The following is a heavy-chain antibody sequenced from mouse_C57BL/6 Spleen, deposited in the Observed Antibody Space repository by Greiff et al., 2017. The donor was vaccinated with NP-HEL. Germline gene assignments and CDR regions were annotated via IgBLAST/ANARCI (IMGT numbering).Heavy chain of an antibody. CDR2: IDPSDSYT. Sequence: QVQLQQPGAELVRPGTSVKLSCKASGYTFTSYWMHWVKQRPGQGLEWIGVIDPSDSYTNYNQKFKGKATLTVDTSSSTAYMQLSSLTSEDSAVYYCASYHGNSFDYWGQGTTLTVSS. CDR1: GYTFTSYW. CDR3: ASYHGNSFDY. V-gene: IGHV1-59*01. D-gene: IGHD2-1*01. J-gene: IGHJ2*01.